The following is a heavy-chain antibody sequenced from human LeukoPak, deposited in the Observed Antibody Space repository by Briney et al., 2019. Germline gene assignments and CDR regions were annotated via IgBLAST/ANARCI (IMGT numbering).Heavy chain of an antibody. Sequence: PETLSLTCTVSGGSISSYYWSWIRQPPGKGLEWIGYIYYSGSTNYNPSLKSRVTISVDTSKNQFSLKLSSVTAADTAVYYCARNDYSKGLDYWGQGTLVTVSS. CDR1: GGSISSYY. D-gene: IGHD4-11*01. CDR2: IYYSGST. CDR3: ARNDYSKGLDY. V-gene: IGHV4-59*01. J-gene: IGHJ4*02.